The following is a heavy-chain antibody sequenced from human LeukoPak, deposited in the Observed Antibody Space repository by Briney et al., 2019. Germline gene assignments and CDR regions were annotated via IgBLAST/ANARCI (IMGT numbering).Heavy chain of an antibody. J-gene: IGHJ4*02. D-gene: IGHD6-13*01. V-gene: IGHV3-49*03. CDR1: GFTFGDFA. CDR3: ARGTAAGTFDY. Sequence: GGSLRLSCTASGFTFGDFAMTWFRQAPGKGLEWVGLVRSTVFGETTAYAASVQGRFTISRDNSKNTLYLQMNSLRAEDTAVYYCARGTAAGTFDYWGQGTLVTVSS. CDR2: VRSTVFGETT.